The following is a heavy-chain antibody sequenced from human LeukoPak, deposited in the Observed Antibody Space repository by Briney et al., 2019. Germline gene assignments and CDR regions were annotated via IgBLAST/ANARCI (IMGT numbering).Heavy chain of an antibody. CDR1: GGSISSSDYY. J-gene: IGHJ4*02. CDR3: ARHHRSGYYEVDY. D-gene: IGHD6-25*01. Sequence: SSETLSLTRNVSGGSISSSDYYWGWIRQPPGRRLEWIGTIYYSGSTSYNPSLKGRVTMSVDTSKNQFSLKLNSVTAADTAVYYCARHHRSGYYEVDYWGQGTLVTVSS. CDR2: IYYSGST. V-gene: IGHV4-39*01.